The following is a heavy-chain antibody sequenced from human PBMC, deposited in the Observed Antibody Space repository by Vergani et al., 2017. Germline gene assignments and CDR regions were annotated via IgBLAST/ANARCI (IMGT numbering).Heavy chain of an antibody. Sequence: QVQLVESGGGVVQPGRSLRLSCAASGFTFSSYGMHWVRQAPGKGLEWVAVIWYDGSNKYYADSVKGRFTISRDNSKNTLYLQMNGLRAEDTAVYYCAKDQGQWLGRRLETYYYYGMDVWGQGTTVTVSS. D-gene: IGHD6-19*01. CDR3: AKDQGQWLGRRLETYYYYGMDV. V-gene: IGHV3-33*06. CDR1: GFTFSSYG. CDR2: IWYDGSNK. J-gene: IGHJ6*02.